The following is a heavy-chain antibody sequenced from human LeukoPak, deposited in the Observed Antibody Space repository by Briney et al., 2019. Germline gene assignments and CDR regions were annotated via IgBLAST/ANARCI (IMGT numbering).Heavy chain of an antibody. CDR2: INPNSGGT. V-gene: IGHV1-2*02. CDR3: ARDRRIAAAAAYNWFDP. D-gene: IGHD6-13*01. Sequence: ASVKVSCKASGYTFTGYYMHWVRQAPGQGLEWMGWINPNSGGTNYAQKFQGRVTMTRDTSISTAYMELSRLRSDDTAVYYCARDRRIAAAAAYNWFDPWGQGTLVTVSS. CDR1: GYTFTGYY. J-gene: IGHJ5*02.